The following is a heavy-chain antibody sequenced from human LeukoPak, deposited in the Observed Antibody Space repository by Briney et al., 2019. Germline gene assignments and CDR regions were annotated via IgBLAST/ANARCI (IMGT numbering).Heavy chain of an antibody. J-gene: IGHJ3*02. Sequence: SETLSLTCTVSGGSISSYYWSWIRQPPGKVLEWIGYIYYSGSTNYNPSLKSRVTISVDTSKNQFSLKLSSVTAADTAVYYCATANYYDSSGYYPDAFDIWGQGTMVTVSS. D-gene: IGHD3-22*01. CDR2: IYYSGST. CDR3: ATANYYDSSGYYPDAFDI. V-gene: IGHV4-59*01. CDR1: GGSISSYY.